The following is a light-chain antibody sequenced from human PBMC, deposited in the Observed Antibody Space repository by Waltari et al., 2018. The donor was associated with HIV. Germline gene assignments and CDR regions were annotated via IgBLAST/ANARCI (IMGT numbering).Light chain of an antibody. CDR3: CSYAGSSLYV. CDR1: SSDVGSYNL. Sequence: QSALTQPASVSGSPGQSIPISCTGTSSDVGSYNLFSWYQQHPGKAPKLMIYEGSKRPSGVSNRFSGSKSGNTASLTISGLQAEDEADYYCCSYAGSSLYVFGTGTKVTVL. J-gene: IGLJ1*01. CDR2: EGS. V-gene: IGLV2-23*01.